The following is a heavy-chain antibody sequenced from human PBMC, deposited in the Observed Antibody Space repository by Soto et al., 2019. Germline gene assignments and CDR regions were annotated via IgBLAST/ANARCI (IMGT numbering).Heavy chain of an antibody. Sequence: GEPLKSYCISSGFTFRNAWIKWVSQAPGKGLEWVGRIKSRPDGGTTDYAAPVKGRFTISRDDSRNSVYLQMNSLKTEDTALYYCVTGQYCDYRGHGTFVTVSS. J-gene: IGHJ4*01. CDR3: VTGQYCDY. CDR2: IKSRPDGGTT. CDR1: GFTFRNAW. V-gene: IGHV3-15*01.